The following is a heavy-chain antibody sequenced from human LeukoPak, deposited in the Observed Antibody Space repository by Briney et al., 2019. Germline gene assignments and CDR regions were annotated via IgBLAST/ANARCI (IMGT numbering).Heavy chain of an antibody. CDR3: ARTPYVGGYYFDS. CDR1: GFTLIDYY. Sequence: GGALRLSCAVSGFTLIDYYMSGIRPAPRKGREWVSYISSSGSTIYYADSLKARFAISRDNAKNSLYLQMNSLRAEDTDVYYCARTPYVGGYYFDSWGQGTLVTVSS. D-gene: IGHD3-16*01. J-gene: IGHJ4*02. V-gene: IGHV3-11*04. CDR2: ISSSGSTI.